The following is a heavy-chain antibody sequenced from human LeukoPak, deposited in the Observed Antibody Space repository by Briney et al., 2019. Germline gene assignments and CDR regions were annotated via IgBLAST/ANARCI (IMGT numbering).Heavy chain of an antibody. CDR1: GDSVSSNSVA. J-gene: IGHJ3*02. D-gene: IGHD2/OR15-2a*01. CDR2: TFYRSKWYN. CDR3: ARGKYSALDI. V-gene: IGHV6-1*01. Sequence: SQTLSLTCAISGDSVSSNSVAWNWIRQSPSRGLEWLGRTFYRSKWYNDYAVSVKSRITINPDTSKNQFSLQLSSVTPEDTAVYYCARGKYSALDIWGQGTVVTVSS.